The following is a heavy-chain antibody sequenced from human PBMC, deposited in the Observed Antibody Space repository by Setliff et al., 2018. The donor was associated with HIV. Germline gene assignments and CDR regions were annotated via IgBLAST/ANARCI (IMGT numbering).Heavy chain of an antibody. Sequence: PGGSLRLSCAASGCSFSSYGMHWXRQAQGKGLEWVAGGWYNGDKKYYEDSVKGRITISRANSKNTVHLEMNSLRVEDTAVYYCAKGSISVVFGWFDPWGQGTLVTVSS. CDR2: GWYNGDKK. CDR1: GCSFSSYG. V-gene: IGHV3-30*02. CDR3: AKGSISVVFGWFDP. D-gene: IGHD2-2*01. J-gene: IGHJ5*02.